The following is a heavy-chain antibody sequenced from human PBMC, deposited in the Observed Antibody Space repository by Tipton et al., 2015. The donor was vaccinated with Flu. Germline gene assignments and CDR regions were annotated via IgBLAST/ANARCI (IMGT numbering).Heavy chain of an antibody. Sequence: QLVQSGAEVKKPGSSVKVSCKASGGTFSSYAISWVRQAPGQGLEWMGRLIPIFGTANFAQKFQGRVTITADESTSTAYMELSSLRSVDTAVYYCARDYERPPRYYYFDYGGQGTLITVSS. CDR2: LIPIFGTA. J-gene: IGHJ4*02. CDR1: GGTFSSYA. V-gene: IGHV1-69*15. CDR3: ARDYERPPRYYYFDY. D-gene: IGHD3-3*01.